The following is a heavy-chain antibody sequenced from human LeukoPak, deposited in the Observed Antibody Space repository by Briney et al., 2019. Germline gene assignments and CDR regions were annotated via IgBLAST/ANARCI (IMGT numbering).Heavy chain of an antibody. Sequence: GGSLRLSCAASGFTFIDYDMHWVRQIIGKGLEWVSATGIRGDTHYSGSVKGRFTISRENAESSLYLQMNSLRAEDTAVYYCARGGIQVSGIDEFDYWGQGTLVTVSS. J-gene: IGHJ4*02. D-gene: IGHD6-19*01. CDR3: ARGGIQVSGIDEFDY. V-gene: IGHV3-13*01. CDR1: GFTFIDYD. CDR2: TGIRGDT.